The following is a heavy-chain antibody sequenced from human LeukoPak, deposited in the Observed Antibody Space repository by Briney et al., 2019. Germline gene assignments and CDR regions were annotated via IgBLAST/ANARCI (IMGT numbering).Heavy chain of an antibody. J-gene: IGHJ5*02. CDR3: AKDNTIFGVVNWFDP. V-gene: IGHV3-21*04. Sequence: AGGSLRLSCAASGFTFSSYSMNWVRQAPGKGLEWVSSISSSSSYIYYADSVRGRFTISRDNAKNSLYLQMNSLRAEDTAVYYCAKDNTIFGVVNWFDPWGQGTLVTVSS. D-gene: IGHD3-3*01. CDR1: GFTFSSYS. CDR2: ISSSSSYI.